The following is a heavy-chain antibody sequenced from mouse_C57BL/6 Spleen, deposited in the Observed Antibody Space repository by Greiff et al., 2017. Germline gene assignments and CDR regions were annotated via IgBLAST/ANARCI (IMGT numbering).Heavy chain of an antibody. CDR3: TRRYYFDD. CDR2: IDPETGGT. Sequence: VQVVESGAELVRPGASVTLSCKASGYTFTDYEMHWVKQTPVHGLEWIGAIDPETGGTAYNQKFKGKAILTADKSSSTAYMELRSLTSEDSAVYYCTRRYYFDDWGQGTTLTVSS. J-gene: IGHJ2*01. V-gene: IGHV1-15*01. CDR1: GYTFTDYE.